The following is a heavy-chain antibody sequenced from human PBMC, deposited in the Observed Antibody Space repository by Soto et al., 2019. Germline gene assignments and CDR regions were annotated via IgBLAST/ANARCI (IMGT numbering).Heavy chain of an antibody. CDR2: IYYSGST. D-gene: IGHD6-13*01. J-gene: IGHJ5*02. V-gene: IGHV4-59*01. CDR1: GGSISSYY. CDR3: ARERSRIAARWFDP. Sequence: QVQLQESGPGLVKPSETLSLTCTVSGGSISSYYWSWIRQPPGKGLEWIGYIYYSGSTNYNPSLKSRVTISVDTSKNQFSLKLSSVTAADTVVYYCARERSRIAARWFDPWGQGTLVTVSS.